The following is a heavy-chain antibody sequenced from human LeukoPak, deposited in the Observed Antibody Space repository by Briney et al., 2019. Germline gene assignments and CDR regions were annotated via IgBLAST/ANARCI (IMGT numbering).Heavy chain of an antibody. J-gene: IGHJ3*02. CDR1: GYTFTSYG. CDR2: ISAYNGNT. CDR3: ARPEDCSSTSCSDDAFDI. D-gene: IGHD2-2*01. Sequence: ASVKVSCKAPGYTFTSYGISWVRQAPGQGLEWMGWISAYNGNTNYAQKLQGRVTMTTDTSTSTAYMELGSLRSDDTAVYYCARPEDCSSTSCSDDAFDIWGQGTMVTVSS. V-gene: IGHV1-18*01.